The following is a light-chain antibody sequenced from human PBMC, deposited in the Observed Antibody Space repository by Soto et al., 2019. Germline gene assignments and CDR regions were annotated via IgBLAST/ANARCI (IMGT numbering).Light chain of an antibody. CDR1: SSDVGDYNH. CDR2: DVS. J-gene: IGLJ1*01. V-gene: IGLV2-11*01. CDR3: CSNAGTYSFV. Sequence: QSVLTQPRSVSGSPGQSVTISCTGVSSDVGDYNHVSWYQHHPGKAPKLMIYDVSKRPSGVPDRFSGSKSGNTASLTISGLQAEDEPDYHCCSNAGTYSFVFGTGTKVTVL.